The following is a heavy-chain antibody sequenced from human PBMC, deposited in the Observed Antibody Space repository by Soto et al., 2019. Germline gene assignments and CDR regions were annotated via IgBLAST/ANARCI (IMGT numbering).Heavy chain of an antibody. J-gene: IGHJ4*02. V-gene: IGHV1-69*02. CDR2: IIPILGIA. D-gene: IGHD4-17*01. Sequence: QVQLVQSGAEVKKPGSSVKVSCKASGGTFSSYTINWVRQAPGQGLEWVGRIIPILGIAKNAQKFQGRVTITADKSTSTAYMELSSLRSEDTAVYYCAGEYGANSAWGQGTLVTVSS. CDR3: AGEYGANSA. CDR1: GGTFSSYT.